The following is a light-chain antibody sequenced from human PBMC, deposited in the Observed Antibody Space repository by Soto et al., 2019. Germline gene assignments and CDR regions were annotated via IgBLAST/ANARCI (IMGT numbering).Light chain of an antibody. V-gene: IGKV3-11*01. CDR1: QSVGSY. Sequence: EIVLTQSPATLSLSPGERATLSCRASQSVGSYLAWYQQKPGQAPRLLIYDASNRATGIPARFSGSGSGTDFSLTISSLEPEDFAVYYCQQRGNWPVTFGGGTKVEI. CDR3: QQRGNWPVT. J-gene: IGKJ4*01. CDR2: DAS.